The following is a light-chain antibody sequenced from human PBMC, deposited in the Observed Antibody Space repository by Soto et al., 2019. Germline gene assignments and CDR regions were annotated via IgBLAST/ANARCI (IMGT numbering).Light chain of an antibody. J-gene: IGKJ1*01. CDR2: GAS. CDR1: QSVRSN. Sequence: EIGMTQSPATLSVSPGERATLSCRASQSVRSNLAWYQQKPGQAPRLLIYGASTRATDIPARFSGSGSGTEFTLTISSLQSEDFAVYYCQQYYNWPPWTFGQGTKVEIK. V-gene: IGKV3-15*01. CDR3: QQYYNWPPWT.